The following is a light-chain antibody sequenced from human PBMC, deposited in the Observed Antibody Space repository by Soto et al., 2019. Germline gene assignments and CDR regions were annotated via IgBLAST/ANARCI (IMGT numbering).Light chain of an antibody. CDR1: QSVGSY. CDR2: GAS. J-gene: IGKJ2*01. V-gene: IGKV3-11*01. CDR3: QHRSNG. Sequence: ETVLTQSPDTLSLSPGERVTLSCRASQSVGSYLVWYQQKPGQAPRLLIYGASTRATGIPARFSGSGSGTDFTLTISSLEPEGFAVYYCQHRSNGFGQGTKLEIK.